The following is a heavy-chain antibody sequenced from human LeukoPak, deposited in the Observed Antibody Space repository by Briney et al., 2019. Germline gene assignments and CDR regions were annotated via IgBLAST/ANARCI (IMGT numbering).Heavy chain of an antibody. V-gene: IGHV4-39*01. CDR3: ARHSRGCDVGLQ. CDR2: IYYSGST. Sequence: SETLSLTCTVSGGSISSSSYYWGWIRQPPGKGLEWIGSIYYSGSTYYNPSLKSRVTISVDTSKNQFSLKLSSVTAADTAVYYCARHSRGCDVGLQWGQGTLVTVSS. J-gene: IGHJ4*02. D-gene: IGHD2-2*01. CDR1: GGSISSSSYY.